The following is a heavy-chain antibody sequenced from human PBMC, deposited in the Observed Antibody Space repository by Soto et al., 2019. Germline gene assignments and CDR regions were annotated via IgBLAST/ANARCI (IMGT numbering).Heavy chain of an antibody. CDR2: INAGNGNT. Sequence: QVQLVQSGAEVKKPGASVKVSCKASGYTFTKYAMHWVRQAPGQRLEWMGWINAGNGNTKYSQKFQGRVTITRDTSVSTAYMELSSLTYEDTAVYYCAREGPVWSGYTYGPDLDYWGQGTLVTVSS. J-gene: IGHJ4*02. CDR1: GYTFTKYA. CDR3: AREGPVWSGYTYGPDLDY. D-gene: IGHD5-18*01. V-gene: IGHV1-3*01.